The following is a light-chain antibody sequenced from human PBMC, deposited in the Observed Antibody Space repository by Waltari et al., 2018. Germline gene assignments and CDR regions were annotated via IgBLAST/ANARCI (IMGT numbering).Light chain of an antibody. CDR1: QIFNYF. CDR2: DAS. V-gene: IGKV3-11*01. J-gene: IGKJ4*01. CDR3: QQRTNWPLT. Sequence: SCRSRQIFNYFCAWFQNKPGQAPRLLIYDASTRATGIPARFSGSGSGTDFTLTISSLEPEDFAVYYCQQRTNWPLTFGGGTKVEIK.